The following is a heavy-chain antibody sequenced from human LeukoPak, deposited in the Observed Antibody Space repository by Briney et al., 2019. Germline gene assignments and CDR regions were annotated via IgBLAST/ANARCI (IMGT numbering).Heavy chain of an antibody. D-gene: IGHD3-22*01. J-gene: IGHJ4*02. CDR2: IKQDGSEK. V-gene: IGHV3-7*01. CDR3: ARDWALYYYDSSGYYYLPEYYFDY. CDR1: GFTFSSYW. Sequence: GGSLRLSCAASGFTFSSYWMSWVRQAPGKGLEWVANIKQDGSEKYYVDSVKGRFTIFRDNAKNSLYLQMNSLRAEDTAVYYCARDWALYYYDSSGYYYLPEYYFDYWGQGTLVTVSS.